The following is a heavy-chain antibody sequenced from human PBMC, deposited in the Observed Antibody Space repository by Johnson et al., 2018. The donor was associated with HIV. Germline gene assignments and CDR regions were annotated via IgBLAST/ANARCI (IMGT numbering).Heavy chain of an antibody. CDR1: GFTFSNYA. J-gene: IGHJ3*01. CDR2: ISWNSGSI. V-gene: IGHV3-9*01. D-gene: IGHD6-13*01. CDR3: ARSSAWQLVPGFDL. Sequence: VQLVESGGGLVQPGRSLRLSCATSGFTFSNYAMHWVRQAPGKGLEWVSGISWNSGSIGYADSVKGRFTISRDNAKNSLYLQMNSLRAEDTAVYYCARSSAWQLVPGFDLWGRGTMVTVSS.